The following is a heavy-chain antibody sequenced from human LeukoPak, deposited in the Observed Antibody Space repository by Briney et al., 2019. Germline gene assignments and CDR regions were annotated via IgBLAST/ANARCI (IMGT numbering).Heavy chain of an antibody. D-gene: IGHD3-10*01. J-gene: IGHJ4*02. CDR1: GYSISSGYY. Sequence: SETLSLTCTVSGYSISSGYYWGWIRQPPGKGLEWIGSIYHSGSTYYNPSLKSRLTISADTSKNQFSLRLSSVTAADTAVYYCAANSADYNTLGSSYKVWGQGTLVTVSS. CDR2: IYHSGST. V-gene: IGHV4-38-2*02. CDR3: AANSADYNTLGSSYKV.